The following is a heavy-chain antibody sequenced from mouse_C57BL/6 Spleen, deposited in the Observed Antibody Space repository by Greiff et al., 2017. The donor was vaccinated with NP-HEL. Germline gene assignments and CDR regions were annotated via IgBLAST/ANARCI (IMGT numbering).Heavy chain of an antibody. D-gene: IGHD1-1*01. J-gene: IGHJ2*01. Sequence: QVQLQQPGAELVKPGASVKLSCKASGYTFTSYWMQWVKQRPGQGLEWIGEIDPSDSYTNYNQKFKGKATLTVDTSSSTAYMQLSSLTSEDSAVYYCARLLRYFDYWGQGTTLTVSS. V-gene: IGHV1-50*01. CDR1: GYTFTSYW. CDR3: ARLLRYFDY. CDR2: IDPSDSYT.